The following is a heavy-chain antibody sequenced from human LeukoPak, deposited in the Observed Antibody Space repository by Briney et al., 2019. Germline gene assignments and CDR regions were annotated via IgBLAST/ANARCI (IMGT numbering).Heavy chain of an antibody. D-gene: IGHD5-12*01. CDR2: FYYTGST. Sequence: SETLSLTCSVSGASISTSSHYWGWIRQPPGKALEWIGTFYYTGSTFYNPSLKSRVTISEDTSENQFSLKLTSVTAADTAVYYCARVIVATIDYWGQGTLVTVSS. V-gene: IGHV4-39*07. J-gene: IGHJ4*02. CDR3: ARVIVATIDY. CDR1: GASISTSSHY.